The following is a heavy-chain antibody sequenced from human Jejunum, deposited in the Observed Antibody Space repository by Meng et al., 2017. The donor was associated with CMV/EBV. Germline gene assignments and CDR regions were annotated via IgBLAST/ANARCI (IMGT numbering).Heavy chain of an antibody. CDR2: IYHTGST. J-gene: IGHJ4*02. D-gene: IGHD1-26*01. CDR1: GGSISSSNW. CDR3: ARDPYSGTYSVDY. Sequence: QVQLQESGPGLVTPSGTLSLTCAVSGGSISSSNWWYWVRQPPGKGLEWIGEIYHTGSTNDNPSLKSRVTMSVDKSKNQFSLKLSSVTAADTAVYYCARDPYSGTYSVDYWGQGTLVTVSS. V-gene: IGHV4-4*02.